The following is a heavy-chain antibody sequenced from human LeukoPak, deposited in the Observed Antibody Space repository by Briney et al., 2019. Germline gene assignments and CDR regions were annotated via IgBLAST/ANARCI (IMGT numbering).Heavy chain of an antibody. CDR3: ARNNTRTVSRGSSRRRANAFDI. V-gene: IGHV4-38-2*01. Sequence: KPSETLSLTCAVSGSSISNTYYWGWIRQPPGKGLEWIGSIYNSGSTYYNPSLRSRVTISVDTSKNQFSLKLRSVTAADTAVYYCARNNTRTVSRGSSRRRANAFDIWGQGTVVTVSS. CDR1: GSSISNTYY. J-gene: IGHJ3*02. CDR2: IYNSGST. D-gene: IGHD6-13*01.